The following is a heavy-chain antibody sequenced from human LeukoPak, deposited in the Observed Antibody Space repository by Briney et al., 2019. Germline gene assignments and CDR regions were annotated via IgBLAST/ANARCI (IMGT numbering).Heavy chain of an antibody. Sequence: GGSLRLSCAASGFTFSSYAMHWVRQAPGKGLEYVSAIGSNGGSTYYANSVKGRFTIYRDNSKNTLYLQMGSLRAEDMAVYYCAHQARRLGPTAAELDYWGQGTLVTVSS. V-gene: IGHV3-64*01. CDR2: IGSNGGST. CDR3: AHQARRLGPTAAELDY. D-gene: IGHD7-27*01. J-gene: IGHJ4*02. CDR1: GFTFSSYA.